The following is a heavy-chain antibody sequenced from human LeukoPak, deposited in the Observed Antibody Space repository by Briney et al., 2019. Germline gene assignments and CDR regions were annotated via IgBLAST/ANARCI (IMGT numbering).Heavy chain of an antibody. V-gene: IGHV4-4*02. CDR2: INHSGST. CDR3: ARTRGGTRTTVVNRRGWFDP. Sequence: SETLSLTCAVSGGSISSSNWWSWVRQPPGKGLEWIGEINHSGSTNYNPSLKSRVTISVDTSKNQFSLKLSSVTAADTAVYYCARTRGGTRTTVVNRRGWFDPWGQGTLVTVSS. D-gene: IGHD4-23*01. CDR1: GGSISSSNW. J-gene: IGHJ5*02.